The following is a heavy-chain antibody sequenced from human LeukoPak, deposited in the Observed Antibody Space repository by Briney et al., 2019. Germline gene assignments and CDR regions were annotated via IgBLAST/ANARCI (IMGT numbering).Heavy chain of an antibody. Sequence: PGGSLRLSCAASGFTFYGMHWVRQAPGKGLEWVALISSDGSNKYYADSVKGRFTISRDNSKNTLYLQMNSLRAEDTAVYYRASVVTTTFDYWGQGTLVPVSS. D-gene: IGHD4-17*01. CDR3: ASVVTTTFDY. CDR1: GFTFYG. CDR2: ISSDGSNK. J-gene: IGHJ4*02. V-gene: IGHV3-30*03.